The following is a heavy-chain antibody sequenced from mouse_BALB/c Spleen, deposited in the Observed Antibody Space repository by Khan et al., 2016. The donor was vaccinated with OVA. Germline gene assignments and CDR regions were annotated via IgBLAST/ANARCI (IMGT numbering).Heavy chain of an antibody. CDR1: GYTFTDYY. J-gene: IGHJ3*01. V-gene: IGHV1-77*01. D-gene: IGHD1-2*01. CDR3: ARRTYFGYTLAY. Sequence: QVQLQHPGAELARPGASVKLSCKASGYTFTDYYINWVKQRTGQGLEWIGEIYPRSGNTYYNEKFKGKATLTADKSSSIAYMQLSSLTSDDSAVYFCARRTYFGYTLAYWGQGTLVTVSA. CDR2: IYPRSGNT.